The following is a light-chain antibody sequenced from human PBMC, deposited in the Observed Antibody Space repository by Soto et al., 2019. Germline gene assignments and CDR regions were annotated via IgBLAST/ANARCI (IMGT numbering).Light chain of an antibody. CDR1: ERISGY. V-gene: IGKV1-39*01. CDR3: QQSYLTPYT. J-gene: IGKJ2*01. CDR2: AAS. Sequence: DIQLTQSPCSLSASVGDSVTITCRTTERISGYLNWYQQRPGKAPNLISAASNLAYGVPSRFTASGSGTDFTFTIKSLRPEDFATYYCQQSYLTPYTFGQGTKVQI.